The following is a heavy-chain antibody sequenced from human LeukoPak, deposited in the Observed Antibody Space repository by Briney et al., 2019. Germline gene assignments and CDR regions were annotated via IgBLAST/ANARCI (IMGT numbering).Heavy chain of an antibody. Sequence: GESSRLSCAASGFTFSNYDMHWVRQAPGKGLEWVSSIAITGDRYYLGSVKGRFTISRENAKNSLYLQMNSLRAGDTAVYYCTRGLAGGLDSWGQGTLVTVSS. J-gene: IGHJ5*01. CDR1: GFTFSNYD. V-gene: IGHV3-13*04. CDR2: IAITGDR. CDR3: TRGLAGGLDS.